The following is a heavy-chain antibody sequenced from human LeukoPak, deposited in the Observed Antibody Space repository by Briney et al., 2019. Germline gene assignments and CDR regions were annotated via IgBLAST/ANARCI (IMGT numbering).Heavy chain of an antibody. CDR3: ARGWTTFLYGGQENWFDP. D-gene: IGHD2-8*01. V-gene: IGHV4-31*03. Sequence: SQTLSLTCTVSGGSISSGGYYWSWIRQHPGKGLEWIGYIYYSGSTYYNPSLKSRVTISVDTSKNQFSLKLSSVTAADTAVYYCARGWTTFLYGGQENWFDPWGQGTLVTVSS. CDR1: GGSISSGGYY. J-gene: IGHJ5*02. CDR2: IYYSGST.